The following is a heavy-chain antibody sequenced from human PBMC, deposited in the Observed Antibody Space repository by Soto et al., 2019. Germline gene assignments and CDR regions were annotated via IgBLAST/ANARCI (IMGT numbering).Heavy chain of an antibody. D-gene: IGHD1-20*01. V-gene: IGHV3-33*05. CDR1: GFTFSSYG. Sequence: GGSLRLSCAASGFTFSSYGMHWVRQAPGKGLEWVAVISYDGSNKYYADSVKGRFTISRDNSKNTLYLQMNSLRAEDTAVYYCAKGRYNWKPKDYYYYYYMDVWGKGTAVTVSS. J-gene: IGHJ6*03. CDR3: AKGRYNWKPKDYYYYYYMDV. CDR2: ISYDGSNK.